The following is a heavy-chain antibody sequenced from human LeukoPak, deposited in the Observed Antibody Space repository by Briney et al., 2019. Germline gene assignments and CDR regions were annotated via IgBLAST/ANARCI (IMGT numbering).Heavy chain of an antibody. D-gene: IGHD2-2*01. CDR2: IIPIFGTA. J-gene: IGHJ6*02. CDR1: GGTFSSYA. CDR3: ARAYSVVSAAIDYYYGMDV. Sequence: SVKVSCKASGGTFSSYAISWVRQAPGQGLEWMGGIIPIFGTANYAQKFQGRVTITADESTSTAYMGLSSLRSEDTAVYYCARAYSVVSAAIDYYYGMDVWGQGTTVTVSS. V-gene: IGHV1-69*13.